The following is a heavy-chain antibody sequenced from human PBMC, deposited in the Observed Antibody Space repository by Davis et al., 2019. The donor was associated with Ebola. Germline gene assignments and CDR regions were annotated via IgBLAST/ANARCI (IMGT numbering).Heavy chain of an antibody. D-gene: IGHD6-6*01. J-gene: IGHJ6*02. V-gene: IGHV3-43*02. CDR3: AKDHPADEVQLVPHYYYYGMDV. Sequence: GESLKISCAASGFTFDDYAMHWVRQAPGKGLEWVSLISGDGGSTYYADSVKGRFTISRDNSKNSLYLQMNSLRAEDTAVYYCAKDHPADEVQLVPHYYYYGMDVWGQGTTVTVSS. CDR1: GFTFDDYA. CDR2: ISGDGGST.